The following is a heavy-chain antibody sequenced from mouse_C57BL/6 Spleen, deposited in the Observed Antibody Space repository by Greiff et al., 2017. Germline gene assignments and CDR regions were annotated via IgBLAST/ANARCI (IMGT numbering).Heavy chain of an antibody. CDR3: ARGDYYGNYVFYFDY. CDR1: GFTFTDYY. Sequence: LVKPGPSVKISCKASGFTFTDYYMHWVKQSHGKSLEWIGLVYPYNGGTSYNQKFKGKATLTVDTSSSTAYMELNSLTSADSAVYYCARGDYYGNYVFYFDYWGQGTTLTVSS. CDR2: VYPYNGGT. J-gene: IGHJ2*01. D-gene: IGHD2-1*01. V-gene: IGHV1-36*01.